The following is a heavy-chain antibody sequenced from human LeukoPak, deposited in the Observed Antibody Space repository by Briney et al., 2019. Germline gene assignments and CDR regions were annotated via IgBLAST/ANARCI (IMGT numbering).Heavy chain of an antibody. V-gene: IGHV3-43*02. CDR2: ISGDGGST. J-gene: IGHJ4*02. CDR3: AKGGIVLMVYAYFDY. CDR1: GFTFDDYA. D-gene: IGHD2-8*01. Sequence: GGSLRLSCAASGFTFDDYAMHWVRQAPGKGLEWVSLISGDGGSTYYADSVKGRFTISRDNSKNTLYLQMDSLRAEDTAVYYCAKGGIVLMVYAYFDYWGQGTLVTVSS.